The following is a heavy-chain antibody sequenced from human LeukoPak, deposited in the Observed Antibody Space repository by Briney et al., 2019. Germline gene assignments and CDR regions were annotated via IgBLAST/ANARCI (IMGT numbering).Heavy chain of an antibody. Sequence: GRSLRLSCAASGFTFSSYGMHWVRQAPGKGLEWVAVIWYDGSNKYYADSVKGRFTISRDNSKNTLYLQMNSLRAEDTAVYYCARGGQYYDFWSGYYTGGYYFDYWGQGTLVTVSS. D-gene: IGHD3-3*01. CDR1: GFTFSSYG. CDR2: IWYDGSNK. CDR3: ARGGQYYDFWSGYYTGGYYFDY. J-gene: IGHJ4*02. V-gene: IGHV3-33*01.